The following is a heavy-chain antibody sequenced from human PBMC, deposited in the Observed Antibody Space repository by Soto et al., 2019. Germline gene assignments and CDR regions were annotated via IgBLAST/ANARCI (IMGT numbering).Heavy chain of an antibody. J-gene: IGHJ6*02. Sequence: PSETLSLTCTVSGGSISSGGYYWSWIRQHPGKGLEWIGYIYYSGSTYYNPSLKSRVTISVDTSKNQFSLKLSSVTAADTAVYYCARDCSGGSCSPLYYYYGMDVWGQGTTVTVSS. CDR3: ARDCSGGSCSPLYYYYGMDV. D-gene: IGHD2-15*01. V-gene: IGHV4-31*03. CDR1: GGSISSGGYY. CDR2: IYYSGST.